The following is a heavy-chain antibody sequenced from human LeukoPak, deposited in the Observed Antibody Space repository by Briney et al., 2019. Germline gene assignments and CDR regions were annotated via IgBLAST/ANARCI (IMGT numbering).Heavy chain of an antibody. D-gene: IGHD6-13*01. J-gene: IGHJ4*02. CDR2: ISGSGGSA. V-gene: IGHV3-23*01. Sequence: GGSLRLSCAASGFTFSNYAMSWVREAPGEGLEGVSGISGSGGSAYYADSVKGRFTISRDNSKNTLYLQVNSLRAEDTAVYYCAKDRYSISWYGRTGLDYWGQGTLVTVSS. CDR1: GFTFSNYA. CDR3: AKDRYSISWYGRTGLDY.